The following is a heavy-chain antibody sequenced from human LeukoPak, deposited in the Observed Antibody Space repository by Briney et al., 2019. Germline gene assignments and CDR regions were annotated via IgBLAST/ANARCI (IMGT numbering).Heavy chain of an antibody. CDR2: ISSSGSTI. CDR1: GFTFSDYY. V-gene: IGHV3-11*01. Sequence: GGSLRLSCAASGFTFSDYYMSWIRQAPGKGLEWVSYISSSGSTIYYADSVKGRFTISRDNAKNSLYLQMNSLRAEDTAVYYCARETPIYCCGGSCYPGDAFDIWGQGTMVTVSS. J-gene: IGHJ3*02. D-gene: IGHD2-15*01. CDR3: ARETPIYCCGGSCYPGDAFDI.